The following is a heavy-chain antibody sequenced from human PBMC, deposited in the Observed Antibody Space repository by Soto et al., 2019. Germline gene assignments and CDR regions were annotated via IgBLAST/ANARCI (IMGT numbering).Heavy chain of an antibody. CDR2: IKQDGSEK. J-gene: IGHJ4*02. Sequence: GGSLRLSCAASGFTFSSYWMSWVRQAPGKGLEWVANIKQDGSEKYYVDSVKGRFTISRDNAKNSLYLQMNSLRAEDTAVYYCARFPTGILEWLFDYWGQGTLVTVSS. V-gene: IGHV3-7*05. CDR1: GFTFSSYW. D-gene: IGHD3-3*01. CDR3: ARFPTGILEWLFDY.